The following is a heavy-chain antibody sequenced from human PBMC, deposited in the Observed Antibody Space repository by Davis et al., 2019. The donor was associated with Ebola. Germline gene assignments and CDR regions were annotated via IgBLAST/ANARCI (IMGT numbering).Heavy chain of an antibody. V-gene: IGHV3-11*01. CDR3: GRDVTGIDNYRYFDY. D-gene: IGHD4-11*01. CDR2: IDEKGAK. Sequence: GESLKISCAASGFSISDYYMSWIRQAPGRGLEWVSFIDEKGAKFHADSVRGRFTISRDNAKNTLYLQMNSLGAEDTAVYYCGRDVTGIDNYRYFDYWGQGTLVTVSS. CDR1: GFSISDYY. J-gene: IGHJ4*02.